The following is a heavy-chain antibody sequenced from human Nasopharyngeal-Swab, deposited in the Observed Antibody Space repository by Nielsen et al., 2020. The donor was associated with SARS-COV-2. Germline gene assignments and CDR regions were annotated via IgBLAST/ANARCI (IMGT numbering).Heavy chain of an antibody. J-gene: IGHJ6*02. D-gene: IGHD2-2*01. Sequence: GESLKISCAASGFTFSNYGLHWVRQAPGKGLDWVALISYDGTNKYYADSVKGRFSISRDYFNNTLYLQMNSLRVEDTAVYYCARDRVSHIELVPTSMDVWGQGTTVTVSS. CDR1: GFTFSNYG. CDR2: ISYDGTNK. CDR3: ARDRVSHIELVPTSMDV. V-gene: IGHV3-30*19.